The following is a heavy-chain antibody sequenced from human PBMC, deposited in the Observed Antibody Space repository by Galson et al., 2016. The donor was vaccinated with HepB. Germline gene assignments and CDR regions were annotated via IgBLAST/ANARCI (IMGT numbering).Heavy chain of an antibody. CDR1: GFNFNNAW. D-gene: IGHD5-24*01. V-gene: IGHV3-15*07. CDR2: IKSKTDGGTT. Sequence: SLRLSCAVSGFNFNNAWMNWVRQAPGKGLEWVGRIKSKTDGGTTAYNAPVKGRFTISRDDSKNTVYLQMNSLKTEDTAVYFCTRRDGHKGVIFDYWGQGTLVTVSP. J-gene: IGHJ4*02. CDR3: TRRDGHKGVIFDY.